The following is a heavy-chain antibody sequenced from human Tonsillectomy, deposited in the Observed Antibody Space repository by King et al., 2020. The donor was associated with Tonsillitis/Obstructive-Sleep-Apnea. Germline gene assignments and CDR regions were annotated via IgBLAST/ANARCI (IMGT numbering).Heavy chain of an antibody. J-gene: IGHJ3*02. V-gene: IGHV3-15*07. CDR3: TTARGIVVVPAAHGGAFDI. CDR2: IKSKTDGGTT. D-gene: IGHD2-2*01. CDR1: GFTFSNAW. Sequence: VQLVESGGGLVKPGGSLRLSCAASGFTFSNAWMNWVRQAPGKGLEWVGRIKSKTDGGTTDYAAPVKGRFTISRDDSKNTLYLQMNSLKTEDTAVYYCTTARGIVVVPAAHGGAFDIWGQGTMVTVSS.